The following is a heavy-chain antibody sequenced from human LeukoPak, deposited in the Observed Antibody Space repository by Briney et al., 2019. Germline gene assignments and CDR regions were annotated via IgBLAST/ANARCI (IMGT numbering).Heavy chain of an antibody. CDR2: IYYSGST. J-gene: IGHJ5*02. V-gene: IGHV4-30-4*08. Sequence: SQTLSLTCTVSGGSISSGDYYWSWIRQPPGKGLEWIGYIYYSGSTYYNPSLKSRVTISVDTSKNQFSPKLSSVTAADTAVYYCARVWYSSSCFDHWGQGTLVTVSS. CDR3: ARVWYSSSCFDH. D-gene: IGHD6-13*01. CDR1: GGSISSGDYY.